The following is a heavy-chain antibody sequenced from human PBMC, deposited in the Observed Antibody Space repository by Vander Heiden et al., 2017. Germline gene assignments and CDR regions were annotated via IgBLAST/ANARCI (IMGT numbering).Heavy chain of an antibody. CDR2: VSWNSGGI. V-gene: IGHV3-9*01. CDR3: ARFPDSNGWYGGLDY. Sequence: DVQLVESGGGLVQPGRSLRLSCPTSGFTFGDFAMHWVRLAPGKGRELVSGVSWNSGGIGYADSVRGRFTISRDNAKNSLYLQMNSLKVEDTALYFCARFPDSNGWYGGLDYWGQGTLGTVSS. CDR1: GFTFGDFA. D-gene: IGHD6-19*01. J-gene: IGHJ4*02.